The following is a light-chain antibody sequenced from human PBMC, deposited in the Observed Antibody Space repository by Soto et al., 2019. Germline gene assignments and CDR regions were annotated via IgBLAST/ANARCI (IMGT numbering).Light chain of an antibody. CDR3: QPSYSTPHT. Sequence: EILMTQSPSSLSASAGESVTITCRASQSIGNYLDWYQHKPGKAPKLLIYATSSMDSGVPTRFSGSRSGTEFTLTISSLQSEDFATYYCQPSYSTPHTFGQGTKVDIK. J-gene: IGKJ1*01. CDR1: QSIGNY. CDR2: ATS. V-gene: IGKV1-39*01.